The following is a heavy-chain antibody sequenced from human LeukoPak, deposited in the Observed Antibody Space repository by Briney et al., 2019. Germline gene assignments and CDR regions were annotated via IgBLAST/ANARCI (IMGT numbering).Heavy chain of an antibody. Sequence: PGGSLRLSCAASGFTFSSYEMNWVRQAPGKGLEWVSYISTSGSPIYYGNSVKGRFTISRDNAKISLYLQMNSLRAEDTALYYCARRGFYDTSGYLLDHWGQGTLVTVSS. J-gene: IGHJ4*02. CDR2: ISTSGSPI. CDR1: GFTFSSYE. CDR3: ARRGFYDTSGYLLDH. D-gene: IGHD3-22*01. V-gene: IGHV3-48*03.